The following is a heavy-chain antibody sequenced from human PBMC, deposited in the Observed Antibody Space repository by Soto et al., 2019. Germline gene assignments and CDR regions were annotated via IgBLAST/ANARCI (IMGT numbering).Heavy chain of an antibody. CDR2: IIPIFGTA. D-gene: IGHD2-2*02. CDR1: GGTFSSYA. CDR3: ARAGDAFGYCSSTSCYTDLDY. J-gene: IGHJ4*02. V-gene: IGHV1-69*13. Sequence: SVKVSCKASGGTFSSYAISWVRQAPGQGLEWMGGIIPIFGTANYAQKFQGRVTITADESTSTAYMELSSLRSEDTAVYYCARAGDAFGYCSSTSCYTDLDYWGQGTLVTVSS.